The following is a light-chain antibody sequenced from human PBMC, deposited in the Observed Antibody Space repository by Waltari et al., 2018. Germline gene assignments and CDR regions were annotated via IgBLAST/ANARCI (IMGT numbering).Light chain of an antibody. Sequence: QSALTQPRSVSGSPGQSVAISCTGTSNDIGGYNFVSWYQQYPGKAPKLLIYDVAQRPSGVPHRFSGSKSGNTASLTISGLQVEDEGTYFCSSTAGKSISVLFGGGTELTVL. CDR1: SNDIGGYNF. CDR3: SSTAGKSISVL. CDR2: DVA. V-gene: IGLV2-11*01. J-gene: IGLJ2*01.